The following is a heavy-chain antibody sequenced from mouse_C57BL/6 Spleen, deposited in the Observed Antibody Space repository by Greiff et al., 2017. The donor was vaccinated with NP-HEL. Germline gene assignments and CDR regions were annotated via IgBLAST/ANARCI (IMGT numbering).Heavy chain of an antibody. CDR1: GYTFTSYW. V-gene: IGHV1-55*01. J-gene: IGHJ1*03. CDR2: IYPGSGST. Sequence: VKLQEPGAELVKPGASVKMSCKASGYTFTSYWITWVKQRPGQGLEWIGDIYPGSGSTNYNEKFKSKATLTVDTSSSTAYMQLSSLTSEDSAVYSCSDSSGVYWYFDVWGTGTTVTVSS. CDR3: SDSSGVYWYFDV. D-gene: IGHD3-2*02.